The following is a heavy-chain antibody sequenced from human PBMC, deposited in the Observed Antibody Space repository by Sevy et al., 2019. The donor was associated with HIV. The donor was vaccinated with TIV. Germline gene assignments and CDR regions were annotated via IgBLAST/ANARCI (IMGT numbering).Heavy chain of an antibody. Sequence: GGSLRLSCAASGFTFSSYGMHWVRQAPGKGLEWESLIWHDGGKKFYAASVRSRFTISRDNSRNILYLQMNSLRAEDTAVYYCARDRGDVLVTHALPLDYWGRGTLVTVSS. D-gene: IGHD2-21*02. CDR3: ARDRGDVLVTHALPLDY. V-gene: IGHV3-33*01. J-gene: IGHJ4*02. CDR2: IWHDGGKK. CDR1: GFTFSSYG.